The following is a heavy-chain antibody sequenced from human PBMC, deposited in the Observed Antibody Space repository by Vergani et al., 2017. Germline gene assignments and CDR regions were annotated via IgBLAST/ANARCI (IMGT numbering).Heavy chain of an antibody. V-gene: IGHV3-33*01. J-gene: IGHJ6*02. CDR2: IWYDGSNK. D-gene: IGHD5-18*01. CDR1: GFTFSSYG. CDR3: ARDPAMGSVSGDYGMDV. Sequence: QVQLVESGGGVVQPGRSLRLSCAASGFTFSSYGMHWVRQAPGKGREWVAVIWYDGSNKYYADSVKGRFTIARDNSKNTLYLQMNSLRAEDTAVYYCARDPAMGSVSGDYGMDVWGQGTTVTVSS.